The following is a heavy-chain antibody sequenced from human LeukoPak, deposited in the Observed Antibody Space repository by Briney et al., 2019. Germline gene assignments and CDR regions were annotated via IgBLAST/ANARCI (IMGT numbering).Heavy chain of an antibody. CDR2: IKQDGSEK. D-gene: IGHD2-15*01. CDR3: ARDLIVVVVAGGFDC. CDR1: GFTFSSYW. J-gene: IGHJ4*02. V-gene: IGHV3-7*01. Sequence: GGSLRLSCAASGFTFSSYWMSWVRQAPGKGLEWVANIKQDGSEKYYVDSVKGRFTISRDNAMNSLYLQMNSLRAEDTAVYYCARDLIVVVVAGGFDCWGQGTLVTVSS.